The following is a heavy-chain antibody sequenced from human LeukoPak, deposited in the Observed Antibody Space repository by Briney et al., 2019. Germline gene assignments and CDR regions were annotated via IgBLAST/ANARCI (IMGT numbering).Heavy chain of an antibody. V-gene: IGHV4-39*07. CDR3: ARVFTMVRGVIIGLFDY. J-gene: IGHJ4*02. CDR2: VYHSGIT. CDR1: GGSITNTNYY. Sequence: SETLSLTCTVSGGSITNTNYYWAWIRQPPGEGLEWIGSVYHSGITYYTPSLKSRVSISVDTSKNQFSLKVTSVTAADTAVYYCARVFTMVRGVIIGLFDYWGQGTLVTVSS. D-gene: IGHD3-10*01.